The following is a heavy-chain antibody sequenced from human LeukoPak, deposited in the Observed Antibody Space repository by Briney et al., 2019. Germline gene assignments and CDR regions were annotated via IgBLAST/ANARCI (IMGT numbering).Heavy chain of an antibody. V-gene: IGHV4-38-2*01. CDR3: ARIGACSGGSCYLLDYYYYYMDV. CDR2: IYHSGST. J-gene: IGHJ6*03. Sequence: PSETLSLTCAVSGYSISSGYYWGWIRPPPGKGLEWIGSIYHSGSTYYNPSLKSRVTISVDTSKNQFSLKLSSVTAADTAVYYCARIGACSGGSCYLLDYYYYYMDVWGKGTTVTVSS. CDR1: GYSISSGYY. D-gene: IGHD2-15*01.